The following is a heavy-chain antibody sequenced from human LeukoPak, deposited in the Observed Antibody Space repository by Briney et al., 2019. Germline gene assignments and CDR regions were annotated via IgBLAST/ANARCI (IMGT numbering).Heavy chain of an antibody. CDR2: INHSGST. J-gene: IGHJ5*02. V-gene: IGHV4-34*01. Sequence: SQTLSLTCAVCGGSFSGYYWSWVRQPPGKGLEWIGEINHSGSTNYNPSLKSRVTISVDTSKTQFSLKLSSVTAADTAVYYCARGKARWFDHWGQGTLVTVSS. CDR1: GGSFSGYY. CDR3: ARGKARWFDH.